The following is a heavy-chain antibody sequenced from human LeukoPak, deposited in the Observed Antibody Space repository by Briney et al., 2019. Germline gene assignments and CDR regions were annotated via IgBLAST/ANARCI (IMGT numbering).Heavy chain of an antibody. CDR1: GFTFSNYG. D-gene: IGHD2-2*01. J-gene: IGHJ4*02. CDR3: AKAGVVVPGAYFGY. V-gene: IGHV3-30*02. Sequence: GGSLRLSCAASGFTFSNYGMHWVRQAPGKGLEWVAFIRYDGSNKYYADSVKGRLTISRDNSKNTLYLQMNSLRAEDTAVYYCAKAGVVVPGAYFGYWGQGTLVTVSS. CDR2: IRYDGSNK.